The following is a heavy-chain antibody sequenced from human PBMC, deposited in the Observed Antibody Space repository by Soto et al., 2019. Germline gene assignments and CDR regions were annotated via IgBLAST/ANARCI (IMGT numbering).Heavy chain of an antibody. J-gene: IGHJ4*02. D-gene: IGHD6-19*01. CDR2: ISTYNGNT. Sequence: QVQLVQSGAEVKKPGASVKVSCKASGDTSTIYGFSWVRQAPGQGLEWMGWISTYNGNTNYARNLQGRVTITADTSTSTAYMELSSLRSDDTALYHCARGYSSYYYDYSGQGTLVTVSS. V-gene: IGHV1-18*01. CDR3: ARGYSSYYYDY. CDR1: GDTSTIYG.